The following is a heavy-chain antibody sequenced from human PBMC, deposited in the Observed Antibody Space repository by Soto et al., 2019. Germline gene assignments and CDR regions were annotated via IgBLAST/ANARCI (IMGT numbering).Heavy chain of an antibody. J-gene: IGHJ5*02. CDR2: IYWDDDK. V-gene: IGHV2-5*02. CDR3: ARQGQSSGYYLGWFDP. Sequence: QITLKESGPTLVKPTQTLTLTCTFSGFSLSTSGVGVGWIRQPPGKALEWLALIYWDDDKRYSPSLKSRLTINKDTSKNQVVLTMTNMDPVDTATYYCARQGQSSGYYLGWFDPWGQGTLVTVSS. CDR1: GFSLSTSGVG. D-gene: IGHD3-22*01.